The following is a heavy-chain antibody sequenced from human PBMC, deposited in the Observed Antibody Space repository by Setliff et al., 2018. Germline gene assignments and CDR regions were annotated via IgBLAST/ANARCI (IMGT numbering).Heavy chain of an antibody. CDR3: ARTMYSSSWYGAFDI. CDR1: GGSISSYY. V-gene: IGHV4-59*01. D-gene: IGHD6-13*01. Sequence: SETLSLTCTVSGGSISSYYWNWIRQPPGKGPEWIGYIHYSGSPNYHPSLKSRVSTSVDTSQDQISLKLSSVTAADTAVYYCARTMYSSSWYGAFDIWGQGTMVTVSS. J-gene: IGHJ3*02. CDR2: IHYSGSP.